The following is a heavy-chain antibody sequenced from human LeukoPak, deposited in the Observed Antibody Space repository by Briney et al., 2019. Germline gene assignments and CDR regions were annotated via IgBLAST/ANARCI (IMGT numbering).Heavy chain of an antibody. CDR2: ISYDGSNK. CDR3: AKEATRGYSYGYRGLFDYFDY. J-gene: IGHJ4*02. Sequence: GRSLRLSCAASGFTFSSYVMHWVRQAPGKGLEWVAVISYDGSNKYYADSVKGRFTISRDNSKNTLYLQMNSLRAEDTAVYYCAKEATRGYSYGYRGLFDYFDYWGQGTLVTVSS. D-gene: IGHD5-18*01. V-gene: IGHV3-30*18. CDR1: GFTFSSYV.